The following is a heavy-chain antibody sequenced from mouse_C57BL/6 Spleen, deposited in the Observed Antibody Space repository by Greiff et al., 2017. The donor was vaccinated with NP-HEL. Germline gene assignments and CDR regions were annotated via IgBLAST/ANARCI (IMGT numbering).Heavy chain of an antibody. D-gene: IGHD2-4*01. CDR2: ISDGGSYT. Sequence: EVQGVESGGGLVKPGGSLKLSCAASGFTFSSYAMSWVRQTPEKRLEWVATISDGGSYTYYPDNVKGRFTISRDNAKNNLYLQMSHLKSEDTAMYYCARALYDYDRDYYAMDYWGQGTSVTVSS. V-gene: IGHV5-4*01. CDR1: GFTFSSYA. J-gene: IGHJ4*01. CDR3: ARALYDYDRDYYAMDY.